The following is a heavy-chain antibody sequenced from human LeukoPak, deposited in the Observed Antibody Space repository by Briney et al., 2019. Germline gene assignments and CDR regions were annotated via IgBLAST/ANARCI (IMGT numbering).Heavy chain of an antibody. Sequence: GGSLRLSCVASGFTFSRYGMNWVRQAPGKGLEWVSAISNSGSNTYYGDSVRGRFTISRDKSKNTLYLQMNTLRAEDTAVYYCATTKSARRYFDYWGQGTLVTVSS. V-gene: IGHV3-23*01. CDR1: GFTFSRYG. J-gene: IGHJ4*02. D-gene: IGHD1-1*01. CDR2: ISNSGSNT. CDR3: ATTKSARRYFDY.